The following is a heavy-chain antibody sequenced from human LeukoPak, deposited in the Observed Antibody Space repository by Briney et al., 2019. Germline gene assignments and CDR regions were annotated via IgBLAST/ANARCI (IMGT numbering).Heavy chain of an antibody. D-gene: IGHD6-6*01. CDR3: ARDSVGKAPPLDY. V-gene: IGHV3-21*06. J-gene: IGHJ4*02. CDR1: GFTFNIHS. Sequence: PGGSLRLFCAASGFTFNIHSMNWVRQSRGRGLEWVSSISSASSFISYADSVKGRFTISRDNARNSLYLHMDNLRAEDTAVYYCARDSVGKAPPLDYWGQGTLVTVST. CDR2: ISSASSFI.